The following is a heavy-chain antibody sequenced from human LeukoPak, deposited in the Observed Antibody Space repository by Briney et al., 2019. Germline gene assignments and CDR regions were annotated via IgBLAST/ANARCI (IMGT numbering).Heavy chain of an antibody. V-gene: IGHV3-23*01. CDR2: ISGSGGST. CDR1: GFTFNNYD. CDR3: AKARIMITFGGGSFDY. J-gene: IGHJ4*02. Sequence: PGGSLRLSCAASGFTFNNYDMNWVRQAPGKGLEWVSAISGSGGSTYYADSVKGRFTISRDNSKNTLYLQMNSLRAEDTALYYCAKARIMITFGGGSFDYWGQGTLVTVSS. D-gene: IGHD3-16*01.